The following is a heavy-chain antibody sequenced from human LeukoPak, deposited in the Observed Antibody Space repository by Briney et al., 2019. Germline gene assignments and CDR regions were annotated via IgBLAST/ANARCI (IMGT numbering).Heavy chain of an antibody. CDR2: ISYDGRNK. J-gene: IGHJ4*02. CDR1: GFIFSSYG. CDR3: SKATPPRDGSNPDY. D-gene: IGHD4-4*01. V-gene: IGHV3-30*18. Sequence: GGSLGLSCAASGFIFSSYGMHWVRQAPGKGLEWVAVISYDGRNKYYADSVKGRFTISRDNSKNTLYLQMNSLRAEDTALYYCSKATPPRDGSNPDYWGQGTLVTVSS.